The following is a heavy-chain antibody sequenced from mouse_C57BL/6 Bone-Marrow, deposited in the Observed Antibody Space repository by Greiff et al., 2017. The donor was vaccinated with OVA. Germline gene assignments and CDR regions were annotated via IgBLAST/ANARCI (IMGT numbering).Heavy chain of an antibody. CDR2: IDPNSGGT. CDR1: GYTFTSYW. V-gene: IGHV1-72*01. CDR3: ARGVGTTVVPHYYAMDY. D-gene: IGHD1-1*01. Sequence: VQLQQPGAELVKPGASVKLSCKASGYTFTSYWMHWVKQRPGRGLEWIGRIDPNSGGTKYNEKFKSKATLTVDKPSSTAYMQLSSLTSEDSAVDYCARGVGTTVVPHYYAMDYWGQGTSVTVSS. J-gene: IGHJ4*01.